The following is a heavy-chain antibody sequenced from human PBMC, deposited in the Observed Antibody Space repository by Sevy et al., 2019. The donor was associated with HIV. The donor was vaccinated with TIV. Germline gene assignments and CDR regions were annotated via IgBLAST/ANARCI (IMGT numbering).Heavy chain of an antibody. J-gene: IGHJ4*02. CDR2: TRNKADSYTT. V-gene: IGHV3-72*01. CDR1: GFTFSDHY. Sequence: GGSLRLSCAASGFTFSDHYMEWVRQAPGKGLEWVGRTRNKADSYTTEYAASVKGRFTISRDDSKNSLYLQMNSLKTEDTAVYYCATHAGLAAAARVFDYWGQGTLVTVSS. CDR3: ATHAGLAAAARVFDY. D-gene: IGHD6-13*01.